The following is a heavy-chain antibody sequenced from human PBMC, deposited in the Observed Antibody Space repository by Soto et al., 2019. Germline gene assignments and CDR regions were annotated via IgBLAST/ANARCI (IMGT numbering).Heavy chain of an antibody. Sequence: GGSLRLSCAASGFTFSGSAMHWVRQASGKGLEWVGRIRSKANSYATAYAASVKGRFTISRDDSKNTAYLQMNSLKTEDTAVYYCTRPRYDFWSGYRPPAYYYYGMDVWGQGTTVTVSS. CDR3: TRPRYDFWSGYRPPAYYYYGMDV. J-gene: IGHJ6*02. V-gene: IGHV3-73*01. CDR1: GFTFSGSA. D-gene: IGHD3-3*01. CDR2: IRSKANSYAT.